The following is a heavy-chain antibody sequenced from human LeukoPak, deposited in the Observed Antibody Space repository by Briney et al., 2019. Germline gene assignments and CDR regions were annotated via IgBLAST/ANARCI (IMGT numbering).Heavy chain of an antibody. Sequence: SETLSLTCTVSGDSLSSHYWSWIRQPPGKGLEWIGYIYGSGSTHYDPSLRSRVTISEDTSKNQFSLKLTPVTAADTAVYYCARNVGWYSHDSWGQGTLVTVSS. J-gene: IGHJ4*02. CDR3: ARNVGWYSHDS. CDR1: GDSLSSHY. D-gene: IGHD6-19*01. CDR2: IYGSGST. V-gene: IGHV4-59*08.